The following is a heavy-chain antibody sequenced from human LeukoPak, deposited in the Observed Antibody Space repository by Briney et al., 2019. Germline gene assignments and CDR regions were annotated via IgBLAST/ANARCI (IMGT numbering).Heavy chain of an antibody. CDR2: ISSDGSAT. J-gene: IGHJ5*02. CDR1: GFTFSGYW. D-gene: IGHD4-23*01. V-gene: IGHV3-74*01. Sequence: GGSLRLSCAASGFTFSGYWMHWVRQAPGKGLVWVSRISSDGSATSYADCVKGRFTISRDNAKNTLYLQMNSLRAEDTAVYYCASGGSTRFDPWGQGTLVTVSS. CDR3: ASGGSTRFDP.